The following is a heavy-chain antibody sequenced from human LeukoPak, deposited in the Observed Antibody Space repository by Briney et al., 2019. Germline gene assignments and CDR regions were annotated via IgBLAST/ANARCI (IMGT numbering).Heavy chain of an antibody. V-gene: IGHV3-30*03. Sequence: PGRSLRLSCAASGFTFSSYGMHWVRQAPGKGLEWVALISDDGINKYYVDSVTGRFTISRDNSKNTLYLQMNSLRAEDTAVYYCARDFYYYYGMDVRGQGTTVTVSS. CDR1: GFTFSSYG. CDR3: ARDFYYYYGMDV. J-gene: IGHJ6*02. CDR2: ISDDGINK.